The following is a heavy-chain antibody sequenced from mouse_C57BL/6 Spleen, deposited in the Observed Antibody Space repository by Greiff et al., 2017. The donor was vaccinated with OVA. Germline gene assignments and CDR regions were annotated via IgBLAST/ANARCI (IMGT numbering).Heavy chain of an antibody. V-gene: IGHV3-6*01. J-gene: IGHJ3*01. CDR2: ISYDGSN. Sequence: EVQLVESGPGLVKPSQSLSLTCSVTGYSITSGYYWNWIRQFPGNKLEWMGYISYDGSNNYNPSLKNRISITRDTSKNQFFLKLNSVTTEDTATYYCARGGDYDEFAYWGQGTLVTVSA. CDR3: ARGGDYDEFAY. CDR1: GYSITSGYY. D-gene: IGHD2-4*01.